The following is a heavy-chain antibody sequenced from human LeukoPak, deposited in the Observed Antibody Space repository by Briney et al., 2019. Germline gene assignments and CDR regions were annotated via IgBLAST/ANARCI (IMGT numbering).Heavy chain of an antibody. J-gene: IGHJ4*02. V-gene: IGHV3-74*01. Sequence: GGSLRLSCAASGFTFSKYWMLWVRQAPGKGLESVSRINTDGTVTTYADPAKGRFTVSRDNADNTMFLQMNSVRDEDTAVYYCATKQWLAPPPDSWGQGTPVTVSS. CDR1: GFTFSKYW. CDR2: INTDGTVT. D-gene: IGHD6-19*01. CDR3: ATKQWLAPPPDS.